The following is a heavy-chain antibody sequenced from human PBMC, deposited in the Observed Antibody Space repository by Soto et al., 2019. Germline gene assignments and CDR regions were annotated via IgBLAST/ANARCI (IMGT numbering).Heavy chain of an antibody. CDR1: GGTFSSYA. D-gene: IGHD5-18*01. V-gene: IGHV1-69*01. Sequence: QVQLVQSGAEVKKPGSSVKVSCKASGGTFSSYAISWVRQAPGQGLEWMGGIIPIFGTANYAQKFQGRVTITADESTSTAYMELSSLRSKDTAVYYCARALGVDTAMVRDNWFDPWGQGTLVTVSS. CDR2: IIPIFGTA. CDR3: ARALGVDTAMVRDNWFDP. J-gene: IGHJ5*02.